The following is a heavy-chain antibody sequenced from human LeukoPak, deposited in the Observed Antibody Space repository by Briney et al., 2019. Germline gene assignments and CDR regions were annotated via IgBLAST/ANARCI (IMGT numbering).Heavy chain of an antibody. D-gene: IGHD3-10*01. V-gene: IGHV3-23*01. J-gene: IGHJ6*02. CDR3: AKARYYGSGTIYGMDV. CDR2: ISGSGGST. CDR1: GFTFSSYA. Sequence: PGGSLRLSCAASGFTFSSYAMSWVRHAPGKGLEWVSAISGSGGSTYYADSVKGRFTISRDNSKNTLYLQMNSLRAEDTAVYYCAKARYYGSGTIYGMDVWGQGTTVTVSS.